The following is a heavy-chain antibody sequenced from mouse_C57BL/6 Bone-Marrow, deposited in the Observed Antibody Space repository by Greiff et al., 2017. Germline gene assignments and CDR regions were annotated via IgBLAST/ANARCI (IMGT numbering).Heavy chain of an antibody. D-gene: IGHD3-2*02. CDR2: ISNGGGST. Sequence: EVKLMESGGGLVQPGGSLKLSCAASGFTFSDYYMYWVRQTPEQRLEWVAYISNGGGSTYYPDTVKGRFTISRDNAKNTLYLQRSRLKSEDTAMYYCARPTDSSGLFYAMDYWGQGTSVTVSS. CDR1: GFTFSDYY. CDR3: ARPTDSSGLFYAMDY. V-gene: IGHV5-12*01. J-gene: IGHJ4*01.